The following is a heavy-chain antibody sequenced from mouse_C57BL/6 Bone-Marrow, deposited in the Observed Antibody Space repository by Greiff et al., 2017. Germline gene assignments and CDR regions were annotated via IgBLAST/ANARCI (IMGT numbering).Heavy chain of an antibody. Sequence: EVKLQQSGPELVKPGASVKISCKASGYTFTDYYMNWVKQSHGKSLEWIGDINPNNGGTSYNQKFKGKATLTVDTSSSTAYMELRSLTSEDSAVYYCAREEAYYGYDDAMDYWGQGTSVTVSS. CDR3: AREEAYYGYDDAMDY. V-gene: IGHV1-26*01. CDR2: INPNNGGT. D-gene: IGHD2-9*01. J-gene: IGHJ4*01. CDR1: GYTFTDYY.